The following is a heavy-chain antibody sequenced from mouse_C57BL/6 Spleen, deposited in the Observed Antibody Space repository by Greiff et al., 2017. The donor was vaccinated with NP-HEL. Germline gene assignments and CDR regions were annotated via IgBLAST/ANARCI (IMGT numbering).Heavy chain of an antibody. V-gene: IGHV1-15*01. CDR2: IDPETGGT. CDR3: TREPGTGNYFDY. D-gene: IGHD4-1*01. Sequence: VQGVESGAELVRPGASVTLSCKASGYTFTDYEMHWVKQTPVHGLEWIGAIDPETGGTAYNQKFKGKAILTADKASSTAYMERRSLTSEDSAVYYCTREPGTGNYFDYWGQGTTLTVSS. J-gene: IGHJ2*01. CDR1: GYTFTDYE.